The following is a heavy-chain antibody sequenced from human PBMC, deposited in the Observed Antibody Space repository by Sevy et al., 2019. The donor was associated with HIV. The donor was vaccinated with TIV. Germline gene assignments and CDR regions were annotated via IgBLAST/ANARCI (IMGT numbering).Heavy chain of an antibody. J-gene: IGHJ6*02. CDR2: ISGSNGDT. V-gene: IGHV1-18*01. CDR3: ARDRNNYDSTGYPKGMDV. CDR1: GYTFIRYG. D-gene: IGHD3-22*01. Sequence: ASVKVSCKASGYTFIRYGISWVRQAPGQGLEWMGWISGSNGDTNYAQMVQGRVIMTTDTSTSTAYMELRSLRSDDTAVYYCARDRNNYDSTGYPKGMDVWGQGTTVTVSS.